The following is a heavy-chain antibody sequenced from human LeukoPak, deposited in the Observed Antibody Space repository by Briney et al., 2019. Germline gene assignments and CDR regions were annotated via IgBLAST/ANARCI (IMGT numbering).Heavy chain of an antibody. J-gene: IGHJ4*02. CDR1: GGTFSSYA. CDR2: IIPIFGTA. D-gene: IGHD3-9*01. Sequence: SVKVSCKASGGTFSSYAISWVRQAPGQGLEWMGGIIPIFGTANYAQKFQGRVTITADESTSTAYMELNSLRAEDTAVYYCAKTLTYYDILTGYYFDYWGQGTLVTVSS. V-gene: IGHV1-69*13. CDR3: AKTLTYYDILTGYYFDY.